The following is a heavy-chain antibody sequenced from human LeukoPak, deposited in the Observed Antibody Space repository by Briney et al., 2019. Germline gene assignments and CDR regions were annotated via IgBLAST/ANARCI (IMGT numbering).Heavy chain of an antibody. J-gene: IGHJ4*02. D-gene: IGHD5-18*01. CDR1: GYTFTSYG. CDR2: ISAYNGKT. V-gene: IGHV1-18*01. CDR3: ARIVWQLWYFDY. Sequence: ASVKDSCQASGYTFTSYGIRWVRPPPGQGVEWVGWISAYNGKTNYAQELQGRVTMTTDTSTSTAYMELRSLRSDDTAVYYCARIVWQLWYFDYWGQGTLVTVSS.